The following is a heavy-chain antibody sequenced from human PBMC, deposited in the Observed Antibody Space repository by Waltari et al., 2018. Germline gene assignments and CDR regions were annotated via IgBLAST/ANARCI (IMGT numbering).Heavy chain of an antibody. D-gene: IGHD3-22*01. J-gene: IGHJ2*01. CDR2: IFSSGAT. CDR1: GGSISSVAYY. CDR3: ARQDYYYVKGYFDL. V-gene: IGHV4-39*01. Sequence: QLQLQESGPGLVKPSETVSLTCTVSGGSISSVAYYWGWVRQPPGKGLEFIASIFSSGATYYTPSLESRVTISVDTSKNQFSLELTSVTDADTAVYYCARQDYYYVKGYFDLWGRGTLVTVSS.